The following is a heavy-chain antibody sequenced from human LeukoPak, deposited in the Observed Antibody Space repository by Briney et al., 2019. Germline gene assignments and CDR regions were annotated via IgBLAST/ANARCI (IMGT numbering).Heavy chain of an antibody. J-gene: IGHJ4*02. CDR1: GFTFSNSW. CDR2: INERGSST. CDR3: AGGRLVATSKAVAIDY. V-gene: IGHV3-74*01. D-gene: IGHD5-12*01. Sequence: PGGSLRLSCAASGFTFSNSWLHWVRQAPGKGLVWVSRINERGSSTSYADAVEGRFTISRDKAKNTLYLQMNNLRADDTAVYYCAGGRLVATSKAVAIDYWGQGTLVTVSS.